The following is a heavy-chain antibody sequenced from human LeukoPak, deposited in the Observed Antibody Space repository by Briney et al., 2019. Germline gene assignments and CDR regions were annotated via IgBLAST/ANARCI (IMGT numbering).Heavy chain of an antibody. CDR3: ARDDYDGNSGGNWFDP. V-gene: IGHV1-69*13. J-gene: IGHJ5*02. CDR1: GGTFSSYA. D-gene: IGHD4-23*01. CDR2: IIPIFGTA. Sequence: ASVKVSCKASGGTFSSYAISWVRQAPGQGLEWMGGIIPIFGTANYAQKFQGRVTITADESTSTAYMELSSLRSEDTAVYYCARDDYDGNSGGNWFDPWGQGTLVTVSS.